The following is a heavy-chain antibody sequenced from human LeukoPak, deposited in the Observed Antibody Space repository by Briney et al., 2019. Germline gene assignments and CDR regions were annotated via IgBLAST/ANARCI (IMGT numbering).Heavy chain of an antibody. CDR2: ISYDGSNK. CDR3: AREAIVVVVAATPTAYNWFDP. Sequence: GGSLRLSCVASGYTLSSFAMHWVRQAPGKGLEWVAVISYDGSNKFYADSVKGRFSISRDNSKNTLYLQMNSLRAEDTAVYYCAREAIVVVVAATPTAYNWFDPWGQGTLVTVSS. D-gene: IGHD2-15*01. CDR1: GYTLSSFA. J-gene: IGHJ5*02. V-gene: IGHV3-30-3*01.